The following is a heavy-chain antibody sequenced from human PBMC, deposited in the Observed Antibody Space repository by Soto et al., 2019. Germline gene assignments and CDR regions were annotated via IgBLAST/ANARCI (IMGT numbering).Heavy chain of an antibody. CDR1: AFTFSSYG. D-gene: IGHD3-22*01. CDR2: IWYDGSNK. V-gene: IGHV3-33*01. J-gene: IGHJ4*02. Sequence: PGXSLRLSCAASAFTFSSYGXHWVVQAPGKGLEWVAVIWYDGSNKYYADSVKGRFTISRDNSKNTLYLQMNSLRAEDTAVYYCARDRYYDSSGYYQIDYWGQGTLVTVSS. CDR3: ARDRYYDSSGYYQIDY.